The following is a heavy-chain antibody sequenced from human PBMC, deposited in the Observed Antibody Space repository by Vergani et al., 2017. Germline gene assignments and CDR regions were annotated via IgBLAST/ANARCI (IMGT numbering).Heavy chain of an antibody. J-gene: IGHJ6*02. D-gene: IGHD2-15*01. CDR1: GFTFDEYS. V-gene: IGHV3-43*01. Sequence: EVKLVESGGVVVQPGGSLRLSCATSGFTFDEYSIHWVRQPPGKGLEWVSVISWDGETAYYADSVRGRFTISRDNSNNSLYLQMNSLTTEDTAVHYCARDITNPPMVDRPPGFYCMDVWGQGTTGTVSS. CDR2: ISWDGETA. CDR3: ARDITNPPMVDRPPGFYCMDV.